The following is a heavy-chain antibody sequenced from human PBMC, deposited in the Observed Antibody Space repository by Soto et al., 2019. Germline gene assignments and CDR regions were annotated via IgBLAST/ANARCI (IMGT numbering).Heavy chain of an antibody. CDR3: ASRGYCSGGSCYIRMDV. J-gene: IGHJ6*03. Sequence: QVQLVESGGGLVKPGGSLRLSCAASGFTFSDYYMTWIRQAPGKGLEWVSYISSGGSAIYYADSVKGRFTISRDNAKNSLYLQMNSLRGEDTAVYYCASRGYCSGGSCYIRMDVWGKGTTVTVSS. V-gene: IGHV3-11*01. CDR2: ISSGGSAI. CDR1: GFTFSDYY. D-gene: IGHD2-15*01.